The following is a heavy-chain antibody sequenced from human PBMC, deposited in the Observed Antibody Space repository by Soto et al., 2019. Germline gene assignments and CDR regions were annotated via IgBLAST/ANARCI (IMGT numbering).Heavy chain of an antibody. J-gene: IGHJ5*02. CDR3: ARVTGYSSNWYNWFDP. Sequence: GGSLRLSCAASGFTFSDYYMSWIRQAPGKGLEWVSYISSSSTYTNYADSVKGRFTNSRDNAKNSLYLQMNSLRAEDTVVFYRARVTGYSSNWYNWFDPWGQGTLVTVSS. D-gene: IGHD6-13*01. V-gene: IGHV3-11*06. CDR2: ISSSSTYT. CDR1: GFTFSDYY.